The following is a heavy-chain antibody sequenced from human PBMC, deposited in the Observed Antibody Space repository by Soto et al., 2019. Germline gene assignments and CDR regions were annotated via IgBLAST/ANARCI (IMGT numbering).Heavy chain of an antibody. D-gene: IGHD3-22*01. J-gene: IGHJ4*02. CDR2: IYYSGST. V-gene: IGHV4-59*08. Sequence: SETLSLTCTVSGGSISSYYWGWIRQPPGKGLEWIGYIYYSGSTNYNPSLKSRVTISVDTSKNQFSLKLSSVTAADTAVYYCARHGYSFPLMYYFDYWGQGTLVTVSS. CDR3: ARHGYSFPLMYYFDY. CDR1: GGSISSYY.